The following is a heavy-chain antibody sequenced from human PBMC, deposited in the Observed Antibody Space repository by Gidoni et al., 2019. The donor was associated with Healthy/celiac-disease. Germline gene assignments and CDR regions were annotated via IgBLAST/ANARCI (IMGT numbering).Heavy chain of an antibody. D-gene: IGHD6-6*01. CDR2: ISSSSSYI. Sequence: EVQLVESGGGLVKPGGSLRLSCAASGFTFSSYSMNWVRQAPGKGLEWVSSISSSSSYIYYADSVKGRFTISRDNAKNSLYLQMNSLRAEDTAVYYCARDQIRIAARLFDYWGQGTLVTVSS. V-gene: IGHV3-21*01. CDR3: ARDQIRIAARLFDY. CDR1: GFTFSSYS. J-gene: IGHJ4*02.